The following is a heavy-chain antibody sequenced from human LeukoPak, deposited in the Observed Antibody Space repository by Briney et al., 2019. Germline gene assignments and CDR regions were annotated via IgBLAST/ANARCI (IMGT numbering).Heavy chain of an antibody. CDR2: ISGYNGNT. J-gene: IGHJ4*02. CDR3: ARVASYDLLTGYYLEY. Sequence: ASVKVSCKDSSYSFSAYGFTWVRQAPGQGLEYMGWISGYNGNTNYAEKLQDRVTLTADASTTTVYMELRSLTSDDTAVYYCARVASYDLLTGYYLEYWGQGTLVTVSS. CDR1: SYSFSAYG. D-gene: IGHD3-9*01. V-gene: IGHV1-18*01.